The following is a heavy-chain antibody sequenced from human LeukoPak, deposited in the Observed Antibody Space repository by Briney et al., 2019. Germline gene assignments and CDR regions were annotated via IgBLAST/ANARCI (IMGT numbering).Heavy chain of an antibody. CDR2: ISYDGSNQ. D-gene: IGHD2-2*01. V-gene: IGHV3-30-3*01. Sequence: GGSPRLSCAASGFTFSSYAMHWVRQAPGKGLEWVAVISYDGSNQYYADSVKGRFTISRDNSKNTLYLQMNSLSAEDTAVYYCAREDCSSTSCRSYDYWGQGTLVTVSS. CDR3: AREDCSSTSCRSYDY. J-gene: IGHJ4*02. CDR1: GFTFSSYA.